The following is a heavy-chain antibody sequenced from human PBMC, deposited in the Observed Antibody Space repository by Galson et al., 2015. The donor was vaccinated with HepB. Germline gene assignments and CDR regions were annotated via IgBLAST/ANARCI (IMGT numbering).Heavy chain of an antibody. V-gene: IGHV1-3*01. CDR2: INAGNGNT. J-gene: IGHJ4*02. D-gene: IGHD3-3*01. Sequence: SAKVSCKASGYTFTSYAMHWVRQAPGQRLEWMGWINAGNGNTKYSQKFQGRVTITRDTSASTAYMELSSLRSEDTAVYYCARTTDFWSGYYRWGTFDYWGQGTLVTVSS. CDR1: GYTFTSYA. CDR3: ARTTDFWSGYYRWGTFDY.